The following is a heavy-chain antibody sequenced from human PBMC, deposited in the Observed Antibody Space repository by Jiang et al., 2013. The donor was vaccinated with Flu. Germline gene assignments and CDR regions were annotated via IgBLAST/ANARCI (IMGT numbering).Heavy chain of an antibody. CDR2: IDWDDDK. Sequence: XARIDWDDDKYYSTSLKTRLTISKDTSKNQVVLTMTNMDPVDTATYYCARAIGYSGSYTFDYWGQGTLVTVSS. D-gene: IGHD1-26*01. CDR3: ARAIGYSGSYTFDY. V-gene: IGHV2-70*10. J-gene: IGHJ4*02.